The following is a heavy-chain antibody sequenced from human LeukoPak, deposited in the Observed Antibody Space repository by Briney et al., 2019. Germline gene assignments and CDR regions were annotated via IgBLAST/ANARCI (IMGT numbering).Heavy chain of an antibody. CDR3: ARIGAHYYFYYMDV. Sequence: SETLSLTCAVYGESFSGYYWTWIRQSPGKGLEWIGEVNHGGSTNYNPSLKSRVTISVDTSKNQLSLKLTSVTAADTAVYYCARIGAHYYFYYMDVWGKGTPVSVSS. V-gene: IGHV4-34*01. J-gene: IGHJ6*03. CDR2: VNHGGST. D-gene: IGHD4/OR15-4a*01. CDR1: GESFSGYY.